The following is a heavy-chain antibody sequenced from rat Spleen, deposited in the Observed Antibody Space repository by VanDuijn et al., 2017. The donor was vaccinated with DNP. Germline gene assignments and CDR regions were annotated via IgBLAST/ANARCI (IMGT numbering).Heavy chain of an antibody. CDR3: TTDFERGY. CDR1: GFAFSDYY. CDR2: ISPSGGST. Sequence: EVQLVESGGGLVRPGRSLKLSCAASGFAFSDYYMAWVRQTPTQGLEWVASISPSGGSTYYRDSVKGRFTVSRDNAKSSLYLQMDSLRSEDTATYYCTTDFERGYWGQGVMVTVSS. D-gene: IGHD1-11*01. J-gene: IGHJ2*01. V-gene: IGHV5-20*01.